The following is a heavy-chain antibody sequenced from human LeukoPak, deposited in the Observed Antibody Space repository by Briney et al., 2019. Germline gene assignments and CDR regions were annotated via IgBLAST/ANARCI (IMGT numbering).Heavy chain of an antibody. CDR2: IGSSSSTI. Sequence: GRSLRPSCAASGFTFSSYAMHWVRQAPGKGMEWVSYIGSSSSTIYYADSVKGRFTISRDNAKNSLYLQMNSLRAEDTAVHYCARGPTIFGVVISGRYMDVWGKGTTVTVSS. CDR3: ARGPTIFGVVISGRYMDV. D-gene: IGHD3-3*01. CDR1: GFTFSSYA. J-gene: IGHJ6*03. V-gene: IGHV3-48*04.